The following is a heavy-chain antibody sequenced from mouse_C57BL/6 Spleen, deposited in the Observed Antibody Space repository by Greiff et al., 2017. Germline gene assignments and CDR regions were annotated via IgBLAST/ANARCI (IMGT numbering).Heavy chain of an antibody. CDR3: ASPYYGSSWGFAY. D-gene: IGHD1-1*01. V-gene: IGHV1-26*01. J-gene: IGHJ3*01. CDR2: INPNNGGT. CDR1: GYTFTDYY. Sequence: VQLQQSGPELVKPGASVKISCKASGYTFTDYYMNWVKQSHGKSLEWIGDINPNNGGTSYNQKFKGKATLTVDKSSSTAYMELRSLTSEDSAVYYCASPYYGSSWGFAYWGQGTLVTVSA.